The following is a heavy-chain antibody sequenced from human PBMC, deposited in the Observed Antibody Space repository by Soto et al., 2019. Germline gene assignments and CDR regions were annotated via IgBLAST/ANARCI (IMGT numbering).Heavy chain of an antibody. Sequence: GGSLRLSCAASGFTVSSNYMNWVRQAPGKGLQWVSLISSGGSTYYADSGKGRFTISRDSSKNTLYLQMNSLRADDPAVSYCARDSSGRGWYCFDYWGQGTLVTVSS. CDR3: ARDSSGRGWYCFDY. D-gene: IGHD6-19*01. CDR2: ISSGGST. V-gene: IGHV3-53*01. J-gene: IGHJ4*02. CDR1: GFTVSSNY.